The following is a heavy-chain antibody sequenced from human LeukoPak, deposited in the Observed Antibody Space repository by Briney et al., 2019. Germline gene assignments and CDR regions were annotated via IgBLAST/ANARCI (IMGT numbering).Heavy chain of an antibody. CDR3: ARDRGGSRSDC. J-gene: IGHJ4*02. Sequence: HPGGSLRLSCAASGFTVSTNYMSWVRQAPGKGLEWVSVIYSGGTTYYADSVKGRFTISRDNSKNTLYLQMNSLRAEDTAVYYCARDRGGSRSDCWGQGTLVTVSS. V-gene: IGHV3-66*01. D-gene: IGHD6-13*01. CDR2: IYSGGTT. CDR1: GFTVSTNY.